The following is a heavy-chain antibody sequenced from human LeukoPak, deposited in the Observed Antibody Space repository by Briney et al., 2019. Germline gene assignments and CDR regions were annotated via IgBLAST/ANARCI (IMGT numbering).Heavy chain of an antibody. CDR3: ARRDSLGYCSSTSCYSNAFDI. CDR2: IIPIFGTE. D-gene: IGHD2-2*01. J-gene: IGHJ3*02. Sequence: GSSVKVSCKASGGTFSSYAISWVRQAPGQGLEWMGGIIPIFGTENYAQKFQGRVTITADESTSTAYMELSSLRSEDTAVYYCARRDSLGYCSSTSCYSNAFDIWGQGTMVTVSS. CDR1: GGTFSSYA. V-gene: IGHV1-69*01.